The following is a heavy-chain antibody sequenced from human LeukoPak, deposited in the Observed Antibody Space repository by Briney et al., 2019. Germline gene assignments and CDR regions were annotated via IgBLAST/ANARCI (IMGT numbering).Heavy chain of an antibody. Sequence: ASVKVSCKASGYTFTTYHMHWVRQAPGQGLEWVGVIDTSDGNTNYAQKFLDRVTMTRDTSTSTVYMELSGLRSYDTAVYYCATERSGGTWFDPWGQGTLVTVSS. CDR1: GYTFTTYH. V-gene: IGHV1-46*01. D-gene: IGHD2-15*01. J-gene: IGHJ5*02. CDR3: ATERSGGTWFDP. CDR2: IDTSDGNT.